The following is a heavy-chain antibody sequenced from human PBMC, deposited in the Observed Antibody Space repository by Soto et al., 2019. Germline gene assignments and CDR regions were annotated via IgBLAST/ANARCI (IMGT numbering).Heavy chain of an antibody. D-gene: IGHD2-2*01. Sequence: GEFLRISCRGAGGSFAGYWIGWVRQMPGKGLEWMGIIYPGDSDTRYSPSFQGQVTISADKSISTAYLQWSSLKASDTAMYYCARLGEDIVVVPAALKSGMDVWGQGTTVTVPS. J-gene: IGHJ6*02. V-gene: IGHV5-51*01. CDR2: IYPGDSDT. CDR1: GGSFAGYW. CDR3: ARLGEDIVVVPAALKSGMDV.